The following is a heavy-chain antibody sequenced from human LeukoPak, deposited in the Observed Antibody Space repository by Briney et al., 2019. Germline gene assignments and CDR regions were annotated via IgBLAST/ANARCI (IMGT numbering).Heavy chain of an antibody. J-gene: IGHJ4*02. D-gene: IGHD6-6*01. CDR2: IIPILDIA. Sequence: SVKVSCKASGGTFSGHTFSWVRQAPGQGLELMGRIIPILDIANYAQKFQGRVTITADKSTSTAYMDLSSLTSEDTAVYYCARGGQLSTGAYFDYWGQGTLVTIAS. V-gene: IGHV1-69*02. CDR1: GGTFSGHT. CDR3: ARGGQLSTGAYFDY.